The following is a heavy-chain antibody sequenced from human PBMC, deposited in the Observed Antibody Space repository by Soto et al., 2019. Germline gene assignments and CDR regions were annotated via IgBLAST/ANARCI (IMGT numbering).Heavy chain of an antibody. CDR2: IIPIFGTA. D-gene: IGHD1-26*01. V-gene: IGHV1-69*13. Sequence: SVKVSCKASGGTFSRYAISWVRQAPGQGLEWMGGIIPIFGTANYAQKFQGRVMITADESTSTAYMELSSLRFEDTAAYYCARAIVGPTTTGWLDPWGQGTLVTVSS. CDR1: GGTFSRYA. CDR3: ARAIVGPTTTGWLDP. J-gene: IGHJ5*02.